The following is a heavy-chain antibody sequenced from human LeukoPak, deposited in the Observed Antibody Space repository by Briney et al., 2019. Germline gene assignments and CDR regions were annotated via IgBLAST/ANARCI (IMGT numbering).Heavy chain of an antibody. V-gene: IGHV1-46*01. D-gene: IGHD1-1*01. CDR3: ARGPGAYDWIDY. Sequence: ASVKVSCKASGYTFTSYYMHWVRQAPGQGLEWMGIINHSGGRTSYAQKFQGRVTMTRDTFTSTFYMELSSLRSEDTAVYYCARGPGAYDWIDYWGQGTLVTVSS. J-gene: IGHJ4*02. CDR2: INHSGGRT. CDR1: GYTFTSYY.